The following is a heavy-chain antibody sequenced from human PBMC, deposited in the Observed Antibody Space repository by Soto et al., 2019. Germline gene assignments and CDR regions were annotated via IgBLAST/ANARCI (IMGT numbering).Heavy chain of an antibody. V-gene: IGHV3-21*01. CDR3: ARDPGVAPDFDY. CDR2: ISSSSSYI. CDR1: GFTFSSYS. D-gene: IGHD3-10*01. J-gene: IGHJ4*02. Sequence: GGSLRLSCAASGFTFSSYSMNWVRQAPGKGLEWVSSISSSSSYIYYADSVKGRFTISRDNAKNSLYLQMNSLRAEDTAVYYCARDPGVAPDFDYRGQGTLVTVSS.